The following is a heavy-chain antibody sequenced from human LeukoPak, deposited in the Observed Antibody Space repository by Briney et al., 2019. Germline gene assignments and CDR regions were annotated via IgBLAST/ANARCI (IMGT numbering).Heavy chain of an antibody. CDR3: ARMRVVTTYRTYYYYGMDV. V-gene: IGHV4-59*01. Sequence: SETLSLTCTVSGGSIKNYYWSWIRQPPGKGLEWIGNIYYSGSTNYNPSLESRVAISVDMSKNQFSLKLSSVTAADTAVYYCARMRVVTTYRTYYYYGMDVWGQGTMVTVSS. J-gene: IGHJ6*02. D-gene: IGHD2-21*02. CDR1: GGSIKNYY. CDR2: IYYSGST.